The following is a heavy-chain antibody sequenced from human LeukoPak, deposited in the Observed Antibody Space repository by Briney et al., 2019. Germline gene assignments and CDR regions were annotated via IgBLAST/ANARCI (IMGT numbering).Heavy chain of an antibody. Sequence: SETLSLTCTVSGASVSSGGYYWRWLRQPPGKGLEWIGYIYYSGSTNYNPSLKSRVTISVDTSKNQFSLKVSSVTAADTAVYYCARRGGSGRSFDYWGQGTLVTVSP. CDR2: IYYSGST. V-gene: IGHV4-61*08. CDR3: ARRGGSGRSFDY. J-gene: IGHJ4*02. D-gene: IGHD3-10*01. CDR1: GASVSSGGYY.